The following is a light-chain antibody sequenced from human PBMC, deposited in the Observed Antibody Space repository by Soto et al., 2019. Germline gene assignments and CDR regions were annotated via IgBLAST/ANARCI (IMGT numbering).Light chain of an antibody. J-gene: IGLJ2*01. V-gene: IGLV1-44*01. Sequence: HSVLTQPPSASGTPGQTIAISCSGGSSNIGSHTVNWYQQLPGTAPRLLTYSNTQRPSGVPDRFSGSKSGTSASLAISGLQSEYEGDYYCAAWDDSLNGVVFGGGTKLTVL. CDR3: AAWDDSLNGVV. CDR1: SSNIGSHT. CDR2: SNT.